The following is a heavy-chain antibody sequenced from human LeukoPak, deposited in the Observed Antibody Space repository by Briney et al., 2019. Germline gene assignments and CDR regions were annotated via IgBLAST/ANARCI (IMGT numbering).Heavy chain of an antibody. J-gene: IGHJ4*02. CDR3: ARGAGERYFDY. Sequence: GGSLRLSCAASGFSVSSNYMTWVRRAPGKGLEWVSVTYSGGSTYYADSVKGRFTISRDNSKDTLYLQMNSLRAEDTAVYYCARGAGERYFDYWGQGTLVTVSS. CDR1: GFSVSSNY. D-gene: IGHD3-10*01. CDR2: TYSGGST. V-gene: IGHV3-66*01.